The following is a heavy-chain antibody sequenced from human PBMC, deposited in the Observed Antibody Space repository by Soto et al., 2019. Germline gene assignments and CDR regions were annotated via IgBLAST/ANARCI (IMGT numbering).Heavy chain of an antibody. D-gene: IGHD2-2*01. CDR3: ARDRYQTTNPAVYYYYYGMDV. CDR1: GFTVSSNY. CDR2: IYSGGST. V-gene: IGHV3-53*01. J-gene: IGHJ6*02. Sequence: GGSLRLSCAASGFTVSSNYMSWVRQAPGKGLEWVSVIYSGGSTYYADSVKGRFTISRDNSKNTLYLQMNSLRAEDTAVYYCARDRYQTTNPAVYYYYYGMDVWGQGTTVTVSS.